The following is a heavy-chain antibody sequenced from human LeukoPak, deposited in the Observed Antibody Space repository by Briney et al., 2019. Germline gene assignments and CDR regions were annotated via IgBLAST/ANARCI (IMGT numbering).Heavy chain of an antibody. CDR1: GGTFSSYA. Sequence: SVKVSCKASGGTFSSYAISWVRQAPGQGLEWMGRIIPIFVITNYAQKFQGRVTITADKSTSTAYMELSSLRSEDTAVYYCVRQDCTNGVCYWGWFDPWGQGTLVTVSS. J-gene: IGHJ5*02. CDR2: IIPIFVIT. V-gene: IGHV1-69*04. CDR3: VRQDCTNGVCYWGWFDP. D-gene: IGHD2-8*01.